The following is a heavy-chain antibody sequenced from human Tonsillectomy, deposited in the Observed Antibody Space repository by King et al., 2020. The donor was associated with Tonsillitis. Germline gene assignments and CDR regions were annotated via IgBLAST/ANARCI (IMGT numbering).Heavy chain of an antibody. CDR1: GGTFSSYA. J-gene: IGHJ5*02. V-gene: IGHV1-69*09. CDR2: IIPILGIA. D-gene: IGHD3-10*01. CDR3: ARAAQPTYYYGSGSQFMGLNWFDP. Sequence: VQLVESGAEVKKPGSSVKVSCKASGGTFSSYAISWVRQAPGQGLEWMGRIIPILGIANYAQKFQGRVTITADKSTSTAYMALSRLRSEDTAVYYCARAAQPTYYYGSGSQFMGLNWFDPWGQGTLVTVSS.